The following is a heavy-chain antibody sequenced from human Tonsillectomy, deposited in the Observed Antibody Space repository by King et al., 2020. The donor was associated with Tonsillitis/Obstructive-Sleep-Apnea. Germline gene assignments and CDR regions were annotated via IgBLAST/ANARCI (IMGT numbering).Heavy chain of an antibody. J-gene: IGHJ4*02. CDR2: ISGSGGST. CDR3: AKDLPGSYGDYAHLRH. V-gene: IGHV3-23*04. D-gene: IGHD4-17*01. CDR1: GFTFSSYA. Sequence: DGQLVQSGGGLVQPGGSLRLSCAASGFTFSSYAMSWFRQAPGKGLEWVSAISGSGGSTYYADSVKGRFTISRDNSKNTLYLQMNSLRAEDTAVYYCAKDLPGSYGDYAHLRHWGQGTLVTVSS.